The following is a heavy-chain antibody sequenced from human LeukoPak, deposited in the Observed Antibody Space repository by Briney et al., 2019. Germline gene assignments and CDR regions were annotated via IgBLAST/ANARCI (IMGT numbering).Heavy chain of an antibody. CDR3: ARDLGRGNTPFDY. J-gene: IGHJ4*02. CDR2: IWDDGSKK. D-gene: IGHD3-16*01. V-gene: IGHV3-33*01. CDR1: GFIFSSYG. Sequence: GGSLILSCAASGFIFSSYGMHWVRQAPVKGLEWVAVIWDDGSKKYYADSVKGRFTISRDNSKNTVYLQMNSLRVEDTALYYCARDLGRGNTPFDYWGQGTLVTVSS.